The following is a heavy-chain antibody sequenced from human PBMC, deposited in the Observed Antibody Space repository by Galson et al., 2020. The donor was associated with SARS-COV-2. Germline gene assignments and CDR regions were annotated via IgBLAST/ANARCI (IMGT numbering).Heavy chain of an antibody. D-gene: IGHD1-26*01. V-gene: IGHV2-70*11. Sequence: PTHLRPPRGLALPGTFLLISLSTTETCLNWSRQPPVKAVVWLSRIAWDDDKYYSTSLKTRLTISKDTSKNQVVLIMTNMDPMDKATYYCARKYSDLTGDSDHWGQGTLVTVSS. CDR2: IAWDDDK. CDR1: LISLSTTETC. J-gene: IGHJ4*02. CDR3: ARKYSDLTGDSDH.